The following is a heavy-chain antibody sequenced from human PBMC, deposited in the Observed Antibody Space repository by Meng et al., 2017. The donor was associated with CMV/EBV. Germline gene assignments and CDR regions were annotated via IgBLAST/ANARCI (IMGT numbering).Heavy chain of an antibody. D-gene: IGHD5-18*01. Sequence: GESLKISWAASGFTFSSYGMSWVRQAPGKGLEWVSAISGSGGGTLYADSVKGRFTLSRDNSKNMLYLQMNSLRAEDTAVYYCAKEVRIGAMVDYWGQGTLVTVSS. V-gene: IGHV3-23*01. CDR3: AKEVRIGAMVDY. CDR1: GFTFSSYG. CDR2: ISGSGGGT. J-gene: IGHJ4*02.